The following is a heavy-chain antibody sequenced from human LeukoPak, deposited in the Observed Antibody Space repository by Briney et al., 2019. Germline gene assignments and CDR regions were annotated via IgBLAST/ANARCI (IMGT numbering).Heavy chain of an antibody. D-gene: IGHD6-6*01. Sequence: PGGSLRLSCAASGFTVSSNYMSWVRQAPGKGLEWVSVIYSGGSTYYADSVKGRFTISRDNSKNTLYLQMNSLRAEDTAVYYCARGEYSSSSGAFDIWGQGTMVTVSS. CDR2: IYSGGST. V-gene: IGHV3-53*01. CDR3: ARGEYSSSSGAFDI. CDR1: GFTVSSNY. J-gene: IGHJ3*02.